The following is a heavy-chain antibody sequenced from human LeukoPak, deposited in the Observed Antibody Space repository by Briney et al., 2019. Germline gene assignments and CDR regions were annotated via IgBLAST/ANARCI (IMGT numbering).Heavy chain of an antibody. CDR3: ARLDKGINAAHFDY. J-gene: IGHJ4*02. CDR2: IYHSGST. V-gene: IGHV4-38-2*02. D-gene: IGHD3-22*01. Sequence: MASETLSLTCTVSGYSISSGYYWGWIRQPPEKGLEWIGSIYHSGSTYYNPSLKSRVTISVDTSKNQFSLKLSSVTAADTAIYYCARLDKGINAAHFDYWGQGTLVTVSS. CDR1: GYSISSGYY.